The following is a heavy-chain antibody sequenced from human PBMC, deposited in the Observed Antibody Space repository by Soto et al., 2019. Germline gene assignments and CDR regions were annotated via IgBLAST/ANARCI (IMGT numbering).Heavy chain of an antibody. CDR2: INPDSGAT. D-gene: IGHD2-8*02. CDR1: GSSFTGYY. CDR3: ARGDYGTGGYPFPYVDY. Sequence: HEHLVQSGAEVKRPGASLKVSCKASGSSFTGYYIHWVRQAPGQGLEWMGWINPDSGATNYAQNFQGRVTLTSDTSISTASMDLTSLTSDDTAVYYCARGDYGTGGYPFPYVDYWGQGTLVIVSS. J-gene: IGHJ4*02. V-gene: IGHV1-2*02.